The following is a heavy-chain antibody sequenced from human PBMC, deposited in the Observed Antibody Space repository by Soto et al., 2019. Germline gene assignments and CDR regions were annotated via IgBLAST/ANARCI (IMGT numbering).Heavy chain of an antibody. J-gene: IGHJ6*02. D-gene: IGHD6-19*01. CDR2: IWYDGSNK. CDR1: GFTFSSYG. V-gene: IGHV3-33*01. Sequence: QVQLVESGGGVVQPGRSLRLSCAASGFTFSSYGMHWVRQAPGKGLEWVAVIWYDGSNKYYADSVKGRFTISRDNSKNXLXXQMNSLRAEDTAVYYCASTSGYSSGWYYYYYGMDVWGQGTTVTVSS. CDR3: ASTSGYSSGWYYYYYGMDV.